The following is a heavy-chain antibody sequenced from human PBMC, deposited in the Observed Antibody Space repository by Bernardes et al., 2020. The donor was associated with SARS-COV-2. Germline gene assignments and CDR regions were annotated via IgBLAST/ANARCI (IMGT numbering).Heavy chain of an antibody. CDR3: ASDPSVAATTTHYYGMDV. CDR1: GFTFSSYA. CDR2: ISYDGSNT. D-gene: IGHD2-15*01. J-gene: IGHJ6*02. Sequence: GGSLRLSCAASGFTFSSYAMHWVRQAPGKVLEWVAVISYDGSNTYYADSVKGRFTISRDNSKNTRYLQMNSLRAEDTAVYYCASDPSVAATTTHYYGMDVWGQGTTVTVSS. V-gene: IGHV3-30-3*01.